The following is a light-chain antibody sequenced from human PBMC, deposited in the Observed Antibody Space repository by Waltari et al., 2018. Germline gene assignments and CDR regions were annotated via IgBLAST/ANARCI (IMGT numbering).Light chain of an antibody. CDR3: QQYNDDYS. CDR1: QSIATN. J-gene: IGKJ2*01. CDR2: EAS. V-gene: IGKV3-15*01. Sequence: IVMTQYPGTMSVSPGEGATLSCRASQSIATNLAWYQQKPGQGPRLLISEASTRVAGIPARFSGRGSGTEFTLTISSLQSEDFAVYYCQQYNDDYSFGQGTRLEIK.